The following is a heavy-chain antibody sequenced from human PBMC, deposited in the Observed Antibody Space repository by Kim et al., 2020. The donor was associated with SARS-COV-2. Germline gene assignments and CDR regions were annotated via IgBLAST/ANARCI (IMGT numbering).Heavy chain of an antibody. J-gene: IGHJ4*02. V-gene: IGHV1-24*01. Sequence: ASVKVSCKVSGYTLTELSMHWVRQAPGKGLEWMGGFDPEDGETIYAQKFQGRVTMTEDTSTDTAYMELSSLRSEDTAVYYCATFSSGSAPFDYWGQGTLVTVSS. CDR3: ATFSSGSAPFDY. D-gene: IGHD3-10*01. CDR2: FDPEDGET. CDR1: GYTLTELS.